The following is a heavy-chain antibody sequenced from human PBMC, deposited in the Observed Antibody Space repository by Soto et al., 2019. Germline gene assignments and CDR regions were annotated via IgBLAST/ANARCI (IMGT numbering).Heavy chain of an antibody. V-gene: IGHV1-8*01. CDR1: GYSFTSLH. CDR2: MNPHSGDT. J-gene: IGHJ4*02. D-gene: IGHD1-26*01. CDR3: ASGPPGPVGH. Sequence: ASVKVSCKASGYSFTSLHFKWVRQATGQGLEWIGWMNPHSGDTGFAQRFQGRVTMTRNSSINTAYMELRSLRSHDTAVYYCASGPPGPVGHWGRRTKVTVSS.